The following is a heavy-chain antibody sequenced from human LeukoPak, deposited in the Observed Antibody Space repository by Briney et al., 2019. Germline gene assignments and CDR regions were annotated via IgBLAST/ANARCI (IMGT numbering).Heavy chain of an antibody. J-gene: IGHJ6*03. CDR2: IIPIFGTA. D-gene: IGHD1-7*01. CDR3: AREGTGTTPHPYYYYYMDV. CDR1: GGTFSSYA. V-gene: IGHV1-69*05. Sequence: SVKVSCKASGGTFSSYAISWVRQAPGQGLEWMGRIIPIFGTANYAQKFQGRVTITTDESTSTAYMELSSLRSEDTAVYYCAREGTGTTPHPYYYYYMDVWGKGTTVTVSS.